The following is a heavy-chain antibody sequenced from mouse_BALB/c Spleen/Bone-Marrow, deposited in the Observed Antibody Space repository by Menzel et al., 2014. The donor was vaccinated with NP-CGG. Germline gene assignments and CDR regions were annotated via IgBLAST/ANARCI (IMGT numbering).Heavy chain of an antibody. J-gene: IGHJ4*01. CDR1: GFSLTSYG. CDR2: IWGDGST. V-gene: IGHV2-3*01. D-gene: IGHD2-14*01. CDR3: AKQDYYRYDYAMDY. Sequence: VNVVESGTGLVAPSQSLSITCTVSGFSLTSYGVSWVRQPPGKGLEWLGVIWGDGSTNYHSALISRLSISKDNPKSQVFLKLNSLQTDDTATYYCAKQDYYRYDYAMDYWGKEPQSPSPQ.